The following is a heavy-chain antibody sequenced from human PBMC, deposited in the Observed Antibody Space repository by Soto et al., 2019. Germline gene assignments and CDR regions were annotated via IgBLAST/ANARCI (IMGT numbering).Heavy chain of an antibody. Sequence: SETRSLTCAVYGGSSSADYWSWIRQPPGKGLEWIGEINHSGSTNYNPSLKSRVTISVDTSKNQFSLKLSSVTAADTAVYYCARGGKYYGSGSYYRAFGYYGMDVWGQGTTVT. CDR3: ARGGKYYGSGSYYRAFGYYGMDV. D-gene: IGHD3-10*01. CDR1: GGSSSADY. CDR2: INHSGST. J-gene: IGHJ6*02. V-gene: IGHV4-34*01.